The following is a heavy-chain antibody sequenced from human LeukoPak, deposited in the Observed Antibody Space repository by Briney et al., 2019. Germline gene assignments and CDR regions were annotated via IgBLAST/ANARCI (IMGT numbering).Heavy chain of an antibody. Sequence: SETLSLTCTVSGGSISSYYWSWIRQPAGKGLEWIGRIYTSGSTNYNPSLKSRVTMSVDTSKNQFSLKLSSVTAADTAVYYCARVVSSSDMYYYYYYMDVWGKGTTVTVSS. CDR2: IYTSGST. J-gene: IGHJ6*03. CDR1: GGSISSYY. V-gene: IGHV4-4*07. D-gene: IGHD6-6*01. CDR3: ARVVSSSDMYYYYYYMDV.